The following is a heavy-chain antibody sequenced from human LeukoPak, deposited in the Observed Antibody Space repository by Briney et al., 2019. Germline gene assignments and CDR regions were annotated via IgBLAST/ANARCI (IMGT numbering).Heavy chain of an antibody. D-gene: IGHD3-22*01. CDR1: GFTFSSYS. J-gene: IGHJ3*02. V-gene: IGHV3-48*04. CDR2: ISSSGSTI. CDR3: ARGGLLDYYDSSAQGRAFNI. Sequence: GGSLRLSCAASGFTFSSYSMNWVRQAPGKGLEWVSYISSSGSTIYYTDSVKGRFTISRDNAKNSLYLQMNSLRAEDTAVYYCARGGLLDYYDSSAQGRAFNIWGQGTMVTVSS.